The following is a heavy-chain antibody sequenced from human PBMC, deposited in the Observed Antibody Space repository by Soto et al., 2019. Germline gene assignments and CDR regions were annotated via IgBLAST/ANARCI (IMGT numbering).Heavy chain of an antibody. Sequence: GGSLRLSCASSGFTVSSNYMSLVRQAPGKGLEWVSVIYSGGSTYYADSVKGRFTISRHNSKNTLYLQMNSLRAEDTAVYYCARAYSSGWYLAFDIWGQGTMVTVSS. CDR2: IYSGGST. CDR3: ARAYSSGWYLAFDI. D-gene: IGHD6-19*01. V-gene: IGHV3-53*04. J-gene: IGHJ3*02. CDR1: GFTVSSNY.